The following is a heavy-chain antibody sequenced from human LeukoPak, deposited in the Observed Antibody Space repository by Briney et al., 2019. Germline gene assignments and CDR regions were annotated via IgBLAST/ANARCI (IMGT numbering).Heavy chain of an antibody. J-gene: IGHJ6*03. V-gene: IGHV4-59*11. CDR3: ARTRHGYYYYMDV. CDR1: GGSISSHY. Sequence: PSETLSLTCTVSGGSISSHYCSWIRQPPGKGLEWIGYIYYSGSTNYNPSLKSRVTISVDTSKKQVSLKLNSVTAADTAVYFCARTRHGYYYYMDVWGKGTTVTVSS. CDR2: IYYSGST.